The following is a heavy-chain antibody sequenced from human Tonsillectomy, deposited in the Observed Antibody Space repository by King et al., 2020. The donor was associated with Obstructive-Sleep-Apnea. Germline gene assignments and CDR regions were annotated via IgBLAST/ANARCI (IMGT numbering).Heavy chain of an antibody. CDR3: KLAYCGGDCYTQPPYYFDY. D-gene: IGHD2-21*02. V-gene: IGHV4-34*01. Sequence: VQLQQWGAGLFKPSETLSLTCAVYGGSFSGYYWSWIRQPPGKGLEWIGEINHSGSTNYNPSLKSRVTISVDTSKNQFSLKLSSVTAADTAVYYCKLAYCGGDCYTQPPYYFDYWGHGTLVTVSS. CDR2: INHSGST. CDR1: GGSFSGYY. J-gene: IGHJ4*01.